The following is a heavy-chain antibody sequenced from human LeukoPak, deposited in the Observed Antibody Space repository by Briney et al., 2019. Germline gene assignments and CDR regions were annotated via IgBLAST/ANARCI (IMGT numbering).Heavy chain of an antibody. CDR1: GFTFTTYW. V-gene: IGHV3-7*01. CDR2: INQDGSEK. J-gene: IGHJ4*02. CDR3: TKVAKYYYGSETYYFFEH. Sequence: GGSLRLSCAASGFTFTTYWMSWVRQAPGKELEWEANINQDGSEKYFVDSVKGRFTISRDNAKNSLYLQMNSLRVEDTAVYYCTKVAKYYYGSETYYFFEHWGQGTPVTASS. D-gene: IGHD3-10*01.